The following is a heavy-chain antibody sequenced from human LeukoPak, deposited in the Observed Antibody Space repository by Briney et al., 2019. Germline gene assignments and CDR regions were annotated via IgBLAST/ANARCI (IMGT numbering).Heavy chain of an antibody. CDR2: IRYDGSNK. CDR1: GFTFSSYG. D-gene: IGHD3-3*01. J-gene: IGHJ6*02. CDR3: ARDSLRFLEWLRYGMDV. V-gene: IGHV3-33*01. Sequence: GRSLRLSCAASGFTFSSYGMHWVRQAPGKGLEWVAVIRYDGSNKYYADSVKGRFTISRDNSKNTLYLQMNSLRAEDTAVYYCARDSLRFLEWLRYGMDVWGQGTTVTVSS.